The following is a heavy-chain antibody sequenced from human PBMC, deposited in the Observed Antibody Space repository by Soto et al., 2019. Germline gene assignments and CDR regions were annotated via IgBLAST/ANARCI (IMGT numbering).Heavy chain of an antibody. D-gene: IGHD6-13*01. J-gene: IGHJ6*02. CDR1: GGSFSGYY. CDR2: INHSGST. CDR3: ARVQAAAGRRGYYYGMDV. Sequence: SETLSLTCAVYGGSFSGYYWSWIRQPPGKGLEWIGEINHSGSTNYNPSLKSRVTISVDTSKNQFSLKLSSVTAADTAVYYCARVQAAAGRRGYYYGMDVWGQGTTVTAP. V-gene: IGHV4-34*01.